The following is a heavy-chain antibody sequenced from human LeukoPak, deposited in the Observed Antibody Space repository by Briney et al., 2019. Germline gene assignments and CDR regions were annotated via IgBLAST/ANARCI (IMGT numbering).Heavy chain of an antibody. Sequence: PSETLSLTCIVSGGSISSSSYYWGWIRQPPGKGLEWIGSIYYSGSTYYNPSLKSRVTISVDTSKNQFSLKLSSVTAADTAVYYCAREYGDYGVVWFDPWGQGTLVTVSS. V-gene: IGHV4-39*02. CDR2: IYYSGST. CDR3: AREYGDYGVVWFDP. J-gene: IGHJ5*02. D-gene: IGHD4-17*01. CDR1: GGSISSSSYY.